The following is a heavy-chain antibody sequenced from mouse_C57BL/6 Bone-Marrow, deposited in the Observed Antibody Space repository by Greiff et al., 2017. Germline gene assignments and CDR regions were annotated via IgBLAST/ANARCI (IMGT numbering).Heavy chain of an antibody. CDR1: GYTFTDYY. V-gene: IGHV1-76*01. CDR2: IYPGSGNT. J-gene: IGHJ2*01. Sequence: QVQLQQSGAELVKPGASVKLSCKASGYTFTDYYINWVKQRPGQGLEWIARIYPGSGNTYYNEKFKGKATLTAEKSSSTAYMQLSSLTSEDAAVYFCARLYYFDDWGQGTTRTVSS. CDR3: ARLYYFDD.